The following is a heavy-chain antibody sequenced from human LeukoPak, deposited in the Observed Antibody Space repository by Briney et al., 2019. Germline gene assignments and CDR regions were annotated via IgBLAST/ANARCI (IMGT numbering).Heavy chain of an antibody. J-gene: IGHJ4*02. Sequence: ASVKVSCKASGYTFTSYAVHWVRQAPGQRPEWMGWIDAGSGNTGCSQEFQGRVTITRDTSASTAYMELSSLTSEDTAVYYCAKELWGDYFDYRGQGTLVTVSS. CDR3: AKELWGDYFDY. CDR2: IDAGSGNT. V-gene: IGHV1-3*01. D-gene: IGHD5-18*01. CDR1: GYTFTSYA.